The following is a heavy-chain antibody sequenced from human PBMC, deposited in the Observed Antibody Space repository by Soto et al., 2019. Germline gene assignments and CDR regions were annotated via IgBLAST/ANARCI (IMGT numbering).Heavy chain of an antibody. CDR3: VKDTGEQWLAPPTYYYYGMDV. D-gene: IGHD6-19*01. J-gene: IGHJ6*02. V-gene: IGHV3-64D*06. Sequence: GGSLRLSCSASGFTFSSYAMHWVRQAPGKGLEYVSAISSNGGSTYYADSVKGRFTISRDNSKNTLYLQMSSLRAEDTAVYYCVKDTGEQWLAPPTYYYYGMDVWGQGTTVTVSS. CDR1: GFTFSSYA. CDR2: ISSNGGST.